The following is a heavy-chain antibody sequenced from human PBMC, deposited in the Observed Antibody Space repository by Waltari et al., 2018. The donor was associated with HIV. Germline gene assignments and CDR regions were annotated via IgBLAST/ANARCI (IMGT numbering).Heavy chain of an antibody. D-gene: IGHD4-17*01. Sequence: QVQLVQSGAEVKKPGASVKVSCKASGYPFTGYYMHWVRQAPGQGLEWMGRINPNSCGTNYAQKFQGRVTMTRDTSISTAYMELSRLRSDDTAVYYCARVYGDYASDYWGQGTLVTVSS. J-gene: IGHJ4*02. CDR2: INPNSCGT. CDR1: GYPFTGYY. V-gene: IGHV1-2*06. CDR3: ARVYGDYASDY.